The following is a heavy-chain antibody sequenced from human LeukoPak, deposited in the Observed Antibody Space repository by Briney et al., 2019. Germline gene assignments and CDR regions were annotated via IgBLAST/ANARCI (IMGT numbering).Heavy chain of an antibody. V-gene: IGHV4-34*01. CDR3: AASGFVKNWFDP. D-gene: IGHD3-10*01. Sequence: SETLSLTCAVYGGSFSGYYWSWIRQPPGKGLERIGEINHSGSTNYNPSLKSRVTISVDTSKNQFSLKLSSVTAADTAVYYCAASGFVKNWFDPWGQGTLVTVSS. CDR1: GGSFSGYY. J-gene: IGHJ5*02. CDR2: INHSGST.